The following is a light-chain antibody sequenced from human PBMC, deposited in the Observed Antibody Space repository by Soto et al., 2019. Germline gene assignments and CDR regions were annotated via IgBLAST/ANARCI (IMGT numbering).Light chain of an antibody. Sequence: DIQMTQSPTSLAASVGDRVTITCQASQDLTNYLNWYQQKPGGAPKLLIYDTTTLEEGVPTRFSGGGSGTAFTFTINGLQPEDAAIYFCQQYVNLPYTFGQGTKLEIK. CDR3: QQYVNLPYT. CDR2: DTT. J-gene: IGKJ2*01. CDR1: QDLTNY. V-gene: IGKV1-33*01.